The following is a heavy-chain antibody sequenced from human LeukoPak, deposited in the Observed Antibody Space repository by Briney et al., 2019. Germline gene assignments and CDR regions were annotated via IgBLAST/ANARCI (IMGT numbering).Heavy chain of an antibody. CDR3: ARLYCSRTSCYYAS. V-gene: IGHV4-59*01. J-gene: IGHJ5*02. Sequence: SETLSLTCTVSGGSITNFYWSWIRQPPGKGLEWIGYIYYSGSTNYNPSLKSRVTISADMSKNQFSLKLSSVTAADTAVYYCARLYCSRTSCYYASWGQGTLVTVSS. D-gene: IGHD2-2*01. CDR2: IYYSGST. CDR1: GGSITNFY.